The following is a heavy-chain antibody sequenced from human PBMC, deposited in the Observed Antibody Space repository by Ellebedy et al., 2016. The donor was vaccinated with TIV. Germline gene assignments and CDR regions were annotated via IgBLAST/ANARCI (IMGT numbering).Heavy chain of an antibody. CDR2: IWYDGSNK. Sequence: GGSLRLSCAASGFTFSSYGMHWVRQAPGKGLEWVAVIWYDGSNKYYADSVKGRFTISRDNAKNSLYLQMNSLRAEDTAVYYCAREGSGTYYNDAFDIWGQGTMVTVSS. J-gene: IGHJ3*02. D-gene: IGHD3-10*01. CDR3: AREGSGTYYNDAFDI. CDR1: GFTFSSYG. V-gene: IGHV3-33*08.